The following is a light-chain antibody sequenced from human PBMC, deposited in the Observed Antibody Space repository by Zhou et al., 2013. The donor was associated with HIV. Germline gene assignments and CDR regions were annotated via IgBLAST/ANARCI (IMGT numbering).Light chain of an antibody. J-gene: IGKJ2*01. V-gene: IGKV3-15*01. CDR3: QHYDSWPLT. CDR2: SAT. CDR1: QSVNSY. Sequence: EIVLTQSPATLSLSPGERATLSCRASQSVNSYLAWYQQKPGQAPRFVIYSATTRAAGIPDRFRGGGSGTEFTLTISDMQSEDFAIYYCQHYDSWPLTFGQGTKLEI.